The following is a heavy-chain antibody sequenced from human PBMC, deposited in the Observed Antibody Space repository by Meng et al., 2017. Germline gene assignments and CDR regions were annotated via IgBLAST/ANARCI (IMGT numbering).Heavy chain of an antibody. V-gene: IGHV3-21*01. D-gene: IGHD3-22*01. J-gene: IGHJ5*02. Sequence: GGSLRLSCAASGFTFSSYSMNWVRQAPGKGLEWVSSISSSRSYIYYADSVKGRFTISRDNSKNSLYLQMNSLRAEDTAVYYCARGGEDYDSSGYYQSWGQGTLVTVSS. CDR2: ISSSRSYI. CDR3: ARGGEDYDSSGYYQS. CDR1: GFTFSSYS.